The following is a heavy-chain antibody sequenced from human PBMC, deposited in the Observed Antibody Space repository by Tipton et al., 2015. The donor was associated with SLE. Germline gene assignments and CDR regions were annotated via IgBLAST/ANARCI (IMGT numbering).Heavy chain of an antibody. J-gene: IGHJ4*02. CDR1: GFNFDDYA. CDR2: ISWDGTNT. CDR3: ARGKWATDYYDTRSFDS. V-gene: IGHV3-43*01. D-gene: IGHD3-22*01. Sequence: GSLRLSCAASGFNFDDYAMHWVRQAPGKGLEWLSVISWDGTNTYYADSVKGRFTISRDNRKNSLYLQMNSLRTEDTAVYYCARGKWATDYYDTRSFDSWGQGTLVTVSS.